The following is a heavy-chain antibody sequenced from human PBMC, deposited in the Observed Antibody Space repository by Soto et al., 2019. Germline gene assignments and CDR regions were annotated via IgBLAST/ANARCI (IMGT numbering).Heavy chain of an antibody. V-gene: IGHV1-18*01. D-gene: IGHD1-1*01. J-gene: IGHJ4*02. CDR1: GYGFTTYG. CDR2: ISAHNGNT. CDR3: AGGRYGDY. Sequence: QVHLVQSGAEVKKPGASVKVSCKGSGYGFTTYGITWVRQATGQGHEWMAWISAHNGNTNYAQKLQGRVTVTRDTSTSTAYMELRSLRSDDTAVYYWAGGRYGDYWGQGALVTVSS.